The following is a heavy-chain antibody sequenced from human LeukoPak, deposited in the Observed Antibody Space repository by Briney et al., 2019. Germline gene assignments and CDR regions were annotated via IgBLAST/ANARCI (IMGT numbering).Heavy chain of an antibody. CDR2: IKQDGSEK. Sequence: GGSLRLSCAASGFAFSGYWMSWVRQAPGKGLEWVANIKQDGSEKYYVDSVKGRFTISRDNAKNSLFLQMNSLRAEDTAVYYCARDWQWQQLDGDAFDIWGQGTMSPSLQ. D-gene: IGHD6-13*01. CDR1: GFAFSGYW. V-gene: IGHV3-7*04. CDR3: ARDWQWQQLDGDAFDI. J-gene: IGHJ3*02.